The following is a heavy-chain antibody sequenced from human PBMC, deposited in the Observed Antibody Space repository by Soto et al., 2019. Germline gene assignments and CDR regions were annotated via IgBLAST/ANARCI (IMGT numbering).Heavy chain of an antibody. CDR3: ASTTDYGGNSVDY. CDR2: IYPGDSDT. J-gene: IGHJ4*02. CDR1: GYSFTSYW. V-gene: IGHV5-51*01. Sequence: GESLNISCKGSGYSFTSYWIGWVRQMPGKGLEWMGIIYPGDSDTRYSPSFQGQVTISADKSISTAYLQWSSLKASDTAMFYCASTTDYGGNSVDYWGQGTLVTXSS. D-gene: IGHD4-17*01.